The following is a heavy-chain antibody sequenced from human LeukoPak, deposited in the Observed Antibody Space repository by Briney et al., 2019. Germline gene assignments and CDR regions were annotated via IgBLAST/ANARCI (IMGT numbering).Heavy chain of an antibody. D-gene: IGHD2-15*01. CDR2: IYSGGST. Sequence: GGPLALPCPPSGSPSIRNYRSGSPRPPGKGREGVPVIYSGGSTYYADSVQGRFTISRDNSKSTLCLQMNSLRAEDTAVYYCAKQLGYCSDGSCYFPYWGQGTLVTVSS. CDR1: GSPSIRNY. CDR3: AKQLGYCSDGSCYFPY. V-gene: IGHV3-53*01. J-gene: IGHJ4*02.